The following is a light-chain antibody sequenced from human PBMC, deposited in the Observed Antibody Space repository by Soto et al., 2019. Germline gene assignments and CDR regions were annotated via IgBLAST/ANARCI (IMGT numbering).Light chain of an antibody. CDR1: SSDVGAYNF. CDR3: GSYTSSSTVV. V-gene: IGLV2-14*01. Sequence: QSALTQPASVSGSPGQSITISCTGTSSDVGAYNFVSWYQQHPGTAPKLMIYDVSKWPPGVSNRFSGSKSGNTASLTISGLEAEDEADYYCGSYTSSSTVVFGGGTKLTVL. CDR2: DVS. J-gene: IGLJ2*01.